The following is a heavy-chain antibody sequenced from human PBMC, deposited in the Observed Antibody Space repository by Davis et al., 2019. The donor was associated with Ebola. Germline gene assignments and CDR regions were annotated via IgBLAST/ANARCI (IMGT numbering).Heavy chain of an antibody. CDR2: VYYSGST. D-gene: IGHD3-3*01. V-gene: IGHV4-59*04. CDR1: GGSISTYY. J-gene: IGHJ6*04. CDR3: ARDDFWSGYYGVYYGMDV. Sequence: MPSETLSLTCTVSGGSISTYYWSWIRQPPGKGLEWIGYVYYSGSTYYNPSLKSRVTISVDTSKNQFSLKLSSVTAADTAVYYCARDDFWSGYYGVYYGMDVWGTGTTVTVSS.